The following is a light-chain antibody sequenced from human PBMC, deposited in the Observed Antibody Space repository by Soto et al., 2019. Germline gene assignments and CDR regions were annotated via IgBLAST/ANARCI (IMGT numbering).Light chain of an antibody. V-gene: IGLV1-47*03. CDR2: RNN. Sequence: QLVLTQPPSASGTPGQRVTISCSGSSSNIGSNFIYWYQQLPGTAPKLLIYRNNERPSGVPDRFSGSKSGTSASLAISGLWSEDEADYHCAAWDDSLSGVVFGGGTKVTVL. CDR1: SSNIGSNF. J-gene: IGLJ2*01. CDR3: AAWDDSLSGVV.